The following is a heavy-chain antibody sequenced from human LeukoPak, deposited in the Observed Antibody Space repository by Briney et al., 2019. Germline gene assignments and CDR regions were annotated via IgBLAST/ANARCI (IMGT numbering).Heavy chain of an antibody. J-gene: IGHJ4*02. V-gene: IGHV3-48*01. CDR3: ARGSGGSCSDFDY. D-gene: IGHD2-15*01. CDR2: ISSSSSTI. CDR1: GFTFSSYS. Sequence: PGGSLRLSCAASGFTFSSYSMNWVRQAPVKGLEWVSYISSSSSTIYYADSVKGRFTISRDNAKNSLYLQMNSLRAEDTAVYYCARGSGGSCSDFDYWGQGTLVTVSS.